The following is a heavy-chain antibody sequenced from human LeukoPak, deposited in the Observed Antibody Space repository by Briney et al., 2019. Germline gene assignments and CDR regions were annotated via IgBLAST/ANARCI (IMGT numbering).Heavy chain of an antibody. CDR3: TRLLGYCSSTSCYAHAFDI. V-gene: IGHV3-23*01. Sequence: PGGSQRLSCAASGFTFSCYAMSWVRQAPGKGLEWVSAISGSGDSTYYADSVKGRFTISRDNSKITLYLQMNSLRAEDTAVYYCTRLLGYCSSTSCYAHAFDIWGQGTMVTVSS. J-gene: IGHJ3*02. CDR1: GFTFSCYA. CDR2: ISGSGDST. D-gene: IGHD2-2*01.